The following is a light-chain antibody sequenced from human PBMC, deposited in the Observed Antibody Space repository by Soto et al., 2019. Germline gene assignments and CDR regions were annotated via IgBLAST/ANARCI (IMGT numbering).Light chain of an antibody. CDR3: QQYGSSRTWT. V-gene: IGKV3-20*01. Sequence: EVVMTQSPATLSVSPGERATLSCRASQTVSRNLAWYQQRPGQAPRLLIYGASSRANGIPDRFSGSGSGTDFTLTISRLEPADFAVYYCQQYGSSRTWTFGQGTKVDI. CDR2: GAS. J-gene: IGKJ1*01. CDR1: QTVSRN.